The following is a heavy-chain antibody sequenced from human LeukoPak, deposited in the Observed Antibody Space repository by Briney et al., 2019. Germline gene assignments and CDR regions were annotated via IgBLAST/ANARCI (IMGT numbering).Heavy chain of an antibody. CDR3: ARDLFHGSRPYYYDSSGQSYYMDV. Sequence: SETLSLTCTVSGDSITSYFWSWIRQPAGKGLEWLGRIYTSGSTYYNPSLKSRVTISVDTSKNQFSLKLSSVTAADTAVYYCARDLFHGSRPYYYDSSGQSYYMDVWGKGTTVTVSS. D-gene: IGHD3-22*01. CDR1: GDSITSYF. V-gene: IGHV4-4*07. CDR2: IYTSGST. J-gene: IGHJ6*03.